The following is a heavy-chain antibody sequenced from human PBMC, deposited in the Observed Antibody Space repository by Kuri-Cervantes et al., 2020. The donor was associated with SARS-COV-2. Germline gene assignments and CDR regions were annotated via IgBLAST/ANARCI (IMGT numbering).Heavy chain of an antibody. CDR2: IDSGGNT. J-gene: IGHJ4*02. V-gene: IGHV3-53*01. Sequence: GESLKISCAASEFSISDNYMSWVRQAPGKGLEWVSTIDSGGNTNYADSVKGRFTVSRDNSKNTLHLRMNGLRAEDTAMYYCARDISGHYFDYWGQGALVTVSS. CDR1: EFSISDNY. CDR3: ARDISGHYFDY. D-gene: IGHD3-9*01.